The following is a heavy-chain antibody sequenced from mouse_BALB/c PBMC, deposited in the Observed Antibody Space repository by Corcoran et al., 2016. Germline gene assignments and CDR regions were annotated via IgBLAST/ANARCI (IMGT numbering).Heavy chain of an antibody. D-gene: IGHD3-3*01. CDR2: INTYTGGP. V-gene: IGHV9-1*02. Sequence: QIQLVQSGPERKKPQETVMISCKASGYPFTNYGMNRVKQAPGKGCKWKGGINTYTGGPTYDDDFKGRFAFSFKTAASTAYLQINSLKNEDMATYFCARGDSSNFDYWGQGTTLTVSS. CDR1: GYPFTNYG. J-gene: IGHJ2*01. CDR3: ARGDSSNFDY.